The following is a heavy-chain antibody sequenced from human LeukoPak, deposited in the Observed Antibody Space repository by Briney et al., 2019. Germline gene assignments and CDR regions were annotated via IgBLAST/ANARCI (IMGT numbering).Heavy chain of an antibody. Sequence: PGGSLRLSCAASGFTFSSYGMHWVRQAPGKGLEWVAVISYDGSNKYYADSEKGRFTISRDNSKNMLYLQMNSLRAEDTAVYYCAKEKLDYWGQGTLVTVSS. D-gene: IGHD5-24*01. CDR1: GFTFSSYG. CDR3: AKEKLDY. J-gene: IGHJ4*02. V-gene: IGHV3-30*18. CDR2: ISYDGSNK.